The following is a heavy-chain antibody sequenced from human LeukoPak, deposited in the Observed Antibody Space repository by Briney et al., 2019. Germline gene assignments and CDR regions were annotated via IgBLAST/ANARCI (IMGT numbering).Heavy chain of an antibody. J-gene: IGHJ6*02. CDR3: ARGRGYMVRGAYYYYGMDV. Sequence: PSETLSLTCAVYGGSFSGYYWSWIRQPPGKGLEWIGEINHSGSTNYNPSLKSRVTISVDTSKNQFSLKLSSVTAADTAVYYCARGRGYMVRGAYYYYGMDVWGQGTTVTVSS. CDR2: INHSGST. V-gene: IGHV4-34*01. CDR1: GGSFSGYY. D-gene: IGHD3-10*01.